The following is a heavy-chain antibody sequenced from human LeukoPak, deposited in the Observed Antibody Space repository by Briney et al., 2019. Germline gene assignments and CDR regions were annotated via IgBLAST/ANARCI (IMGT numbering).Heavy chain of an antibody. D-gene: IGHD6-19*01. Sequence: SETLSLTCTVSGGSISSSSYYWGWIRQPPGKGPEWIGSIYYSGSTYYNPSLKSRVTISVDTSKNQFSLKLSSVTAADTAVYYCASRCSWAKYSSGWGRGSLCDYWGQGTLVTVSS. CDR2: IYYSGST. CDR3: ASRCSWAKYSSGWGRGSLCDY. J-gene: IGHJ4*02. CDR1: GGSISSSSYY. V-gene: IGHV4-39*01.